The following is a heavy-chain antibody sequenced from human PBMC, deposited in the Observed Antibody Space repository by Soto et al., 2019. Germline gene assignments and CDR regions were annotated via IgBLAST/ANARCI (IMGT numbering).Heavy chain of an antibody. CDR2: ISYDGSNK. J-gene: IGHJ4*02. CDR1: GFTFSSYG. Sequence: QVQLVESGGGVVQPGRSLRLSCAASGFTFSSYGMHWVRQAPGKGLEWVAVISYDGSNKYYADSVKGRFTISRDNSKNTLYLQMNSLRAEDTAMYYCAKKGDSSGYFDYWGQGTLVTVSS. D-gene: IGHD3-22*01. CDR3: AKKGDSSGYFDY. V-gene: IGHV3-30*18.